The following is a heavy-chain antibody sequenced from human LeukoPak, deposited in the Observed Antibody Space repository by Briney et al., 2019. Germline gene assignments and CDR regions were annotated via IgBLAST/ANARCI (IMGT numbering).Heavy chain of an antibody. CDR1: GFNLSNVW. J-gene: IGHJ4*02. D-gene: IGHD6-25*01. CDR2: IKQDGSEK. V-gene: IGHV3-7*01. Sequence: PGGSLRLSCAASGFNLSNVWLSWVRQAPGKGLEWVANIKQDGSEKYYVDSVKGRFTISRDNATNSLYLQMNSLRAEDTAVYYCARDGPAAAYYFDYWGQGTLVTVSS. CDR3: ARDGPAAAYYFDY.